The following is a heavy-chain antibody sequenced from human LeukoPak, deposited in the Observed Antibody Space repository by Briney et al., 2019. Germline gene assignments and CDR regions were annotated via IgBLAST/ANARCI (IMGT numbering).Heavy chain of an antibody. CDR3: AKDMALNWNDVGWFDP. D-gene: IGHD1-20*01. CDR2: ISSSGSTI. J-gene: IGHJ5*02. CDR1: GFTLSTYE. V-gene: IGHV3-48*03. Sequence: GGSLRFSCVASGFTLSTYEMNWVRQAPGKGLEWVSYISSSGSTIYYADSVKGRFTISRDNAKNSVYLQMNSLRAEDTALYYCAKDMALNWNDVGWFDPWGQGTLVTVSS.